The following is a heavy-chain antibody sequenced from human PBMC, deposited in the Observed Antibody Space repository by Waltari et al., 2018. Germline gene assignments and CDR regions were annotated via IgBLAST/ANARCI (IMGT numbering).Heavy chain of an antibody. CDR2: IYSGVST. CDR1: GFTAITNY. D-gene: IGHD3-10*01. J-gene: IGHJ4*02. Sequence: EVQLVECDGGWIQLGGHRRLTSAPSGFTAITNYMAGVSAPQGKGLEWVSVIYSGVSTYYADSVKGRFTIARDNSKNTLYLQMNSLRAEDTAVYYCARDNRHYGSGSYSYDYWGQGTLVTVSS. V-gene: IGHV3-53*01. CDR3: ARDNRHYGSGSYSYDY.